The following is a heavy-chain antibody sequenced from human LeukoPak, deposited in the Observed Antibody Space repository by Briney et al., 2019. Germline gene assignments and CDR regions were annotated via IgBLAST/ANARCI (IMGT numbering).Heavy chain of an antibody. J-gene: IGHJ3*02. CDR1: GASISSGGYS. CDR3: APSRWDAFDI. Sequence: TSETLSLTCAVSGASISSGGYSWSWIRQPPGKGLEWIGYIYHSGSTYYNPSLKSRVTISVDRSKNQFSLKLSSVTAADTAVYYCAPSRWDAFDIWGQGTLVTVSS. D-gene: IGHD5-24*01. V-gene: IGHV4-30-2*01. CDR2: IYHSGST.